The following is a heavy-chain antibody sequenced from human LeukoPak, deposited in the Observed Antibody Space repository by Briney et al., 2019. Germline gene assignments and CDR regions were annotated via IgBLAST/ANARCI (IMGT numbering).Heavy chain of an antibody. D-gene: IGHD3-10*02. CDR2: ISSSGSTI. CDR1: GFTFSSYE. V-gene: IGHV3-48*03. J-gene: IGHJ6*04. Sequence: GGSLRLSCAASGFTFSSYEMNWVRQAPGKGLEWVSYISSSGSTIYYADSVKGRFTISGDNAKNSLYLQMNSLRAEDTAVYYCAELGITMIGGVWGKGTTVTVSS. CDR3: AELGITMIGGV.